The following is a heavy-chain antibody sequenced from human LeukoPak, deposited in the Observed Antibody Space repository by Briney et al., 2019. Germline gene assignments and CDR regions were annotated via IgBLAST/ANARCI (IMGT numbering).Heavy chain of an antibody. CDR3: ARDTPEYYYDSSGYYYYYYGMDV. Sequence: GASVKVSCKASGYTFTSYAMHWVRQAPGQRLEWMGWINAGNGNTKYSQKLQGRVTMTTDTSTSTAYMELRSLRSDDTAVYYCARDTPEYYYDSSGYYYYYYGMDVWGQGTTVTVSS. CDR1: GYTFTSYA. V-gene: IGHV1-3*01. J-gene: IGHJ6*02. CDR2: INAGNGNT. D-gene: IGHD3-22*01.